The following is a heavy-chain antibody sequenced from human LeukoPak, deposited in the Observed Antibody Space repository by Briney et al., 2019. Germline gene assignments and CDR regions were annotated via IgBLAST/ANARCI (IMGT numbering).Heavy chain of an antibody. V-gene: IGHV3-9*01. CDR1: GFTFDDYA. Sequence: PGGSLRLSCAASGFTFDDYAMHWVRQAPGKGLEWVSGISWNSGSIGYADSVKGRFTISRDNAKNSLYLQMNSLRAEDTALYYCAKDRSLERQSNAFDIWGQGTMVTVSS. J-gene: IGHJ3*02. CDR3: AKDRSLERQSNAFDI. D-gene: IGHD1-1*01. CDR2: ISWNSGSI.